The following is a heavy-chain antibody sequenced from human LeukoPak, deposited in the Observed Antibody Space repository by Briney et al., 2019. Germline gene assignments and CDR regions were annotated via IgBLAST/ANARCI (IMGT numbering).Heavy chain of an antibody. Sequence: GASVKVSCKASGYTFTGYYMHWVRQAPGQGLEWMGWINPNSGGTNYAQKFQGRVTMTRDTSISTAYMELSRLRSDDTAVYYCARGEEGFYSSSWYRAWGQGTLVTVSS. CDR2: INPNSGGT. CDR3: ARGEEGFYSSSWYRA. CDR1: GYTFTGYY. J-gene: IGHJ5*02. D-gene: IGHD6-13*01. V-gene: IGHV1-2*02.